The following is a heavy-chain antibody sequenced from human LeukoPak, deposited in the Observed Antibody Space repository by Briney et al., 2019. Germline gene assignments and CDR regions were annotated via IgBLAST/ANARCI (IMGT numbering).Heavy chain of an antibody. Sequence: SQTLSLTCTVSGGSISSGSYYWSWIRQPAGTGLEWIGRIYTSGSTNYNPSLKSRVTISVDTSKNQFSLKLSSVTAADTAVYYCARSRERLRYFDWFDYYMDVWGKGTTVTISS. CDR2: IYTSGST. V-gene: IGHV4-61*02. D-gene: IGHD3-9*01. CDR3: ARSRERLRYFDWFDYYMDV. CDR1: GGSISSGSYY. J-gene: IGHJ6*03.